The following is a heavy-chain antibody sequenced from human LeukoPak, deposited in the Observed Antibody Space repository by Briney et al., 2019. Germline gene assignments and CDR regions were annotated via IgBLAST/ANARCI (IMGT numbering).Heavy chain of an antibody. D-gene: IGHD6-13*01. V-gene: IGHV4-34*01. J-gene: IGHJ4*02. CDR2: INHSGGT. CDR3: ARADSSSWYHFDY. Sequence: PSETLSLTCAVYGGSFSGYYWSWIRQPPGQGLEWIGEINHSGGTNYDPSLKSRVTISVDTSKNQFSLRLSSVTAADTAVYYCARADSSSWYHFDYWGQGTLVTVSS. CDR1: GGSFSGYY.